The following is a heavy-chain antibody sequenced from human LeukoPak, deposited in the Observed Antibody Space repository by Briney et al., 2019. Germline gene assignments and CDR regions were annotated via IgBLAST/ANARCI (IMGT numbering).Heavy chain of an antibody. Sequence: GGSLRLSCAVSGITLSNYGMSWVRQAPGKWLEWVSSISSSSSYIYYAGSVKGRFTISRDNAKNSLYLQMNSLRAEDTAVYYCARDRVLVSSGSYSYYYYGMDVWGQGTTVTVSS. D-gene: IGHD3-10*01. V-gene: IGHV3-21*01. CDR3: ARDRVLVSSGSYSYYYYGMDV. CDR1: GITLSNYG. CDR2: ISSSSSYI. J-gene: IGHJ6*02.